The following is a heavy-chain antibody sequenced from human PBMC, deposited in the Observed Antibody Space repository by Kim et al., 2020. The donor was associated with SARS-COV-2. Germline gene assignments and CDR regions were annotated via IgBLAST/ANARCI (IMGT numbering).Heavy chain of an antibody. Sequence: GGSLRLSCAASGFTFGDYAMHWVRQAPGKGLEWVSGISWNSGSTAYADSVKGRFTISRDNAKNSLYLQMNSLRAEDTALYYCAKSRGWALAARPFDPNYYYDRDVWGKGTTVTVSS. CDR3: AKSRGWALAARPFDPNYYYDRDV. J-gene: IGHJ6*03. CDR1: GFTFGDYA. CDR2: ISWNSGST. D-gene: IGHD6-6*01. V-gene: IGHV3-9*01.